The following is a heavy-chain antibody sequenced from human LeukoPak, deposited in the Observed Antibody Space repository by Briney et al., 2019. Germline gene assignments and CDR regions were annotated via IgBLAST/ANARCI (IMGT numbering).Heavy chain of an antibody. CDR2: IQQHGSEK. CDR3: AKFIAAPFYFDY. Sequence: PGGSLRLSCAASGFTFSSYWMSWVRQAPGKGLEWVANIQQHGSEKYYVDSVRGRFTISRDNAKNSLYLQMNSLRAEDTAVYYCAKFIAAPFYFDYWGQGTLVTVSS. D-gene: IGHD6-13*01. V-gene: IGHV3-7*01. J-gene: IGHJ4*02. CDR1: GFTFSSYW.